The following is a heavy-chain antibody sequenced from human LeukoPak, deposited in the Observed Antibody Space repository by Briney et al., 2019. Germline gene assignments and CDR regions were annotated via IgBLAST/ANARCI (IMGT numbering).Heavy chain of an antibody. Sequence: SETLSLTCTVSGGSISSGGYYWSWIRQHPGKGLEWIGYIYYSGSTYYNPSLKSRVTISVDTSKNQFSLKLSSVTAADTAVYYCARDRYCTNGVCLLFDYWGQGTLVTVSS. V-gene: IGHV4-31*03. J-gene: IGHJ4*02. CDR1: GGSISSGGYY. CDR2: IYYSGST. CDR3: ARDRYCTNGVCLLFDY. D-gene: IGHD2-8*01.